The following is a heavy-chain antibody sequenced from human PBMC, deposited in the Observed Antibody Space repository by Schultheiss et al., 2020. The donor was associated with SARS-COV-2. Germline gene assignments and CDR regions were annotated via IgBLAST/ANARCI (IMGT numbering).Heavy chain of an antibody. CDR1: GGSIRSYY. Sequence: SQTLSLTCTVSGGSIRSYYWSWIRQPPGKGLEWLGYISYSENTNYNPSLKSRVTISMDTSKNQFSLKLSFVTAADTAVYYCARRQLVLDFWGQGTLVTVSS. V-gene: IGHV4-59*08. CDR3: ARRQLVLDF. D-gene: IGHD6-6*01. CDR2: ISYSENT. J-gene: IGHJ4*02.